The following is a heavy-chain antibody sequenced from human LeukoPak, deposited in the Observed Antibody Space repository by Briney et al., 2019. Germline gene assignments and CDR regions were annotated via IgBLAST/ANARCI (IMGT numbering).Heavy chain of an antibody. Sequence: PSETLSLTCTVSGGSISSYYWSWIRQPPGKGLEWIGYIYYSGSTNYNPSLKSRVTISVDTSKNQFSLKLSSVTAADTAVYYCARRKAWAGYYYYMDVWGKGTTVTVSS. CDR2: IYYSGST. CDR1: GGSISSYY. J-gene: IGHJ6*03. V-gene: IGHV4-59*01. D-gene: IGHD6-19*01. CDR3: ARRKAWAGYYYYMDV.